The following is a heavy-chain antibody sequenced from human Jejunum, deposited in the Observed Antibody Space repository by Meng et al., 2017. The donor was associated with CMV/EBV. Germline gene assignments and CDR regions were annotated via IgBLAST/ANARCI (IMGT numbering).Heavy chain of an antibody. Sequence: SGFTFKTSGMHWVRKAPGKGLEWVALIWYDGSYKYYGDSMTGRFTISRDNSKNTLYLDLDSLRAEDTAVYYCAKEGSVYYSGLDVWGQGTTVTVSS. V-gene: IGHV3-33*06. J-gene: IGHJ6*02. CDR1: GFTFKTSG. CDR3: AKEGSVYYSGLDV. D-gene: IGHD5/OR15-5a*01. CDR2: IWYDGSYK.